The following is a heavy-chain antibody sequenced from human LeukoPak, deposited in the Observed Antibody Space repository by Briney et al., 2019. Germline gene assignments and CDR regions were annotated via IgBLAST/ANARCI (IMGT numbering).Heavy chain of an antibody. V-gene: IGHV3-30*18. J-gene: IGHJ4*02. CDR2: ISYDGSNK. Sequence: GGSLRLSCTASGFTFSSYGMHWVRQAPGKGLEWVAVISYDGSNKYYADSVKGRFTISRDNSKNTLYLQMNSLRAEDTAVYYCAKDLGGGGKDAARYSSGWYYFDYWGQGTLVTVSS. D-gene: IGHD6-19*01. CDR1: GFTFSSYG. CDR3: AKDLGGGGKDAARYSSGWYYFDY.